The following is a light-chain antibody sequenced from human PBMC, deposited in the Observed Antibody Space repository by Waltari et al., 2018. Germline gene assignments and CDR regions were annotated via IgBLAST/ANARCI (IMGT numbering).Light chain of an antibody. CDR2: EVS. Sequence: QSALTQPPSASGSPGQSVTISCTGTSSDVGGYNYVSCYQHYPGKAPKLMIYEVSKRPSGVSTRFSSSKSGNTASLTISGLQAEDDADYYCCSYAGSTASILLGGGTKLTVL. V-gene: IGLV2-8*01. J-gene: IGLJ2*01. CDR3: CSYAGSTASIL. CDR1: SSDVGGYNY.